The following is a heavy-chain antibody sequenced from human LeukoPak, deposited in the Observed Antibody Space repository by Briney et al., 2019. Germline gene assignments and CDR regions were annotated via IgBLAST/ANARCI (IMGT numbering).Heavy chain of an antibody. J-gene: IGHJ6*02. CDR3: AALSQVRYYYGMDV. CDR1: GGSISSSSYY. D-gene: IGHD5/OR15-5a*01. V-gene: IGHV4-39*07. CDR2: IYYSGST. Sequence: SETLSLTCTVSGGSISSSSYYWGWIRQPPGKGLEWIGSIYYSGSTNYNPSLKSRVTISVDTSKNQFSLKLSSVTAADTAVYYCAALSQVRYYYGMDVWGQGTTVTVSS.